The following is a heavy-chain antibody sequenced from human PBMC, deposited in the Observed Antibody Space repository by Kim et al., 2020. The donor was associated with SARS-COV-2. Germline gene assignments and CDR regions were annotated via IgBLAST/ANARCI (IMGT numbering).Heavy chain of an antibody. V-gene: IGHV4-4*02. CDR1: GGSISSSNW. Sequence: SETLSLTCAVSGGSISSSNWWSWVRQPPGKGLEWIGEIYHSGSTNYNPSLKSRVTISVDKSKNQFSLKLSSVTAADTAVYYCARGRVVAAPKGGGLVGGLFDYWGQGTLVTVSS. CDR2: IYHSGST. D-gene: IGHD2-15*01. CDR3: ARGRVVAAPKGGGLVGGLFDY. J-gene: IGHJ4*02.